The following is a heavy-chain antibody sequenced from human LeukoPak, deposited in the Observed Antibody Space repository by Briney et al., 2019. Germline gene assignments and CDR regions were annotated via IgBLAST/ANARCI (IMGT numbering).Heavy chain of an antibody. D-gene: IGHD6-13*01. V-gene: IGHV4-59*05. J-gene: IGHJ4*02. CDR3: ARQPYSSSWYYFDY. CDR2: IYYSGST. CDR1: GXSISSYY. Sequence: SETLSLTCTVSGXSISSYYWSWIRQPPGKGPEWIGSIYYSGSTYYNPSLKSRVTISVDTSKNQFSLKLSSVTAADTAVYYCARQPYSSSWYYFDYWGQGTLVTVSS.